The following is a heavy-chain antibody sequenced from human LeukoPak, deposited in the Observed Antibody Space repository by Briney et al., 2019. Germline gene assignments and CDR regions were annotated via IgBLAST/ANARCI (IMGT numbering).Heavy chain of an antibody. D-gene: IGHD6-19*01. Sequence: PGGSLRLSCAASGFTFSSYSMNWVRQAPGKGLEWVSFISSSSSYIYYADSVKGRFTISRDNAKNSLYLQMNSLRAEDTAVYYCARGSSGWYGAFDIWGQGTMVTVSS. V-gene: IGHV3-21*01. J-gene: IGHJ3*02. CDR2: ISSSSSYI. CDR3: ARGSSGWYGAFDI. CDR1: GFTFSSYS.